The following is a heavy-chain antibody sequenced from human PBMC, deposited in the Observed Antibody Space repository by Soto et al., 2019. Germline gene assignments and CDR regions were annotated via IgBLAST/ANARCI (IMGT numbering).Heavy chain of an antibody. CDR3: ARRSGRKNWFDP. J-gene: IGHJ5*02. D-gene: IGHD1-26*01. V-gene: IGHV4-34*01. CDR2: INHSGST. CDR1: GGSFSGYY. Sequence: PSETLSLTCAVYGGSFSGYYWSWIRQPPGKGLEWIGEINHSGSTNYNPSLKSRVTISVDTSKNQFSLKLSSVTAADTAVYYCARRSGRKNWFDPWGQGTLVTVSS.